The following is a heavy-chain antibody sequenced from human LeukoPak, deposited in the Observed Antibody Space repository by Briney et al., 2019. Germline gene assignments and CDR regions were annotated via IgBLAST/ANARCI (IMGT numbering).Heavy chain of an antibody. D-gene: IGHD2-2*01. CDR2: IIPIFGTA. CDR3: ASGHQSYYYYYMDV. Sequence: SVKVSCKAPGGTFSSYAISWVRQAPGQGLEWMGGIIPIFGTANYAQKFQGRVTITADKSTSTAYMELSSLRSEDTAVYYCASGHQSYYYYYMDVWGKGTTVTVSS. J-gene: IGHJ6*03. V-gene: IGHV1-69*06. CDR1: GGTFSSYA.